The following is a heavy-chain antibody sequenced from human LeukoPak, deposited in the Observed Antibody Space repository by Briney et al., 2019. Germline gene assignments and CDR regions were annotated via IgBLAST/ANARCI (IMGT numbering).Heavy chain of an antibody. CDR2: ISSGGVTI. CDR3: ARVRLGYKIPMAAMDV. J-gene: IGHJ6*02. CDR1: GFIFSSYE. Sequence: GGSLRLSCVASGFIFSSYEMNWVRQAPGKGLEWVSYISSGGVTINYADSVKGRFTISRDNAKNSLYLQMNSLKAEDRAVYYCARVRLGYKIPMAAMDVWGHGTTVTVSS. D-gene: IGHD3-10*01. V-gene: IGHV3-48*03.